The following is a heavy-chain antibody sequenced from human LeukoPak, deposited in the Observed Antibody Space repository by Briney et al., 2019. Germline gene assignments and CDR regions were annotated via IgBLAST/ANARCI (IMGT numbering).Heavy chain of an antibody. V-gene: IGHV4-59*01. CDR1: GGSMTSYY. D-gene: IGHD2-8*01. Sequence: PSETLSLTCTVSGGSMTSYYWSWIRQSPGKGLEWIGYIYYSGNTNYNPSLKSRVTISVDTSKNQFSLKLSSVTIADTAVYYCARDLGQSLPAVMAWAYWSQGTLVTVSS. CDR3: ARDLGQSLPAVMAWAY. J-gene: IGHJ4*02. CDR2: IYYSGNT.